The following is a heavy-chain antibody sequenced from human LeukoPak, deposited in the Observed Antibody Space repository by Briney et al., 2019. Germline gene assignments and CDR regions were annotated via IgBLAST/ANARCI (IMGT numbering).Heavy chain of an antibody. D-gene: IGHD3-3*02. J-gene: IGHJ4*02. Sequence: GGSLRLSCAASGFTFDDYAMHWVRQAPGKGLEWVSGISWNSGNIGYADSVKGRFTISRDNAKNSLYLRMDSLRAEDTALYYCARDRLGPSFSVSHFDLWGQGTLVTVSS. V-gene: IGHV3-9*01. CDR3: ARDRLGPSFSVSHFDL. CDR1: GFTFDDYA. CDR2: ISWNSGNI.